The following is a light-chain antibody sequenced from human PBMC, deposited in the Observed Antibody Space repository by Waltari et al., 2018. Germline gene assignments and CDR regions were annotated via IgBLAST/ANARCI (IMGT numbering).Light chain of an antibody. CDR1: SSDVGSYNL. J-gene: IGLJ3*02. Sequence: QSALTQPASVSGSPGQSITISCTGTSSDVGSYNLVSWYQQHPGKAPNPMIYEVSKRPPGVSNRFSGSKSGNTASLTISGLQAEDEADYYCCSYAGSSTWVFGGGTKLTVL. CDR2: EVS. V-gene: IGLV2-23*02. CDR3: CSYAGSSTWV.